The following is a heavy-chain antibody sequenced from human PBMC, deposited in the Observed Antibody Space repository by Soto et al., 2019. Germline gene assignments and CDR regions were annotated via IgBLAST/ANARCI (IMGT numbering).Heavy chain of an antibody. CDR3: ARDLTMIGSYYFDY. V-gene: IGHV3-33*01. Sequence: QVQLVESGGGVVQPGRSLRLSCAASGFTFSSYGMHWVRQAPGKGLEWVAVIWYDGSNKYYADSVKGRFTISRDNSKNTLYLQMNSLRAEDTAVYYCARDLTMIGSYYFDYWGQGTLVTVSS. J-gene: IGHJ4*02. D-gene: IGHD3-22*01. CDR1: GFTFSSYG. CDR2: IWYDGSNK.